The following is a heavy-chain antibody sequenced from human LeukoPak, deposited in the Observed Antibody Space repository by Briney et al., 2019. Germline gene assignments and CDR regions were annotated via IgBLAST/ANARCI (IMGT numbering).Heavy chain of an antibody. J-gene: IGHJ6*03. CDR2: IYYSGST. CDR3: ARLELYYYYMDV. CDR1: GGSISSYF. D-gene: IGHD3-10*01. Sequence: PSETLSLTCTVSGGSISSYFWSWIRQPPGKGLEWIGYIYYSGSTNYNPSLKSRVTISVDTSKNQFSLKLSSATAADTAVYYCARLELYYYYMDVWGKGTTVTVSS. V-gene: IGHV4-59*01.